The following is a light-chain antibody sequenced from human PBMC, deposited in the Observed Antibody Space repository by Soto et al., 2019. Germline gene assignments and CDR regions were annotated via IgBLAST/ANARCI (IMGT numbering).Light chain of an antibody. V-gene: IGKV1-9*01. CDR3: QQLNSYPPT. CDR1: QGISSY. J-gene: IGKJ4*01. Sequence: DIQLTQSPSFLSASVGDRVTITCRASQGISSYLAWYQQKPGKAPKLLIYAASTLQSGVPSRFSGSGSGTEFTLTICSLQPEDFATYYCQQLNSYPPTFGGGTKVEIK. CDR2: AAS.